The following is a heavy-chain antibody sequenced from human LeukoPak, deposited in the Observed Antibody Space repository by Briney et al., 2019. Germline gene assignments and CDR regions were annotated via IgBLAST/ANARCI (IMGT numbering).Heavy chain of an antibody. CDR1: GFTFSSYG. Sequence: PGGSLRLSCAASGFTFSSYGMHWVRQAPGKGLEWVAFIRYDGSNKYYADSVKGRFTISRDNSKNTLYLQMNSLRAEHTAVYYCAKDYSSGVTIFGVALDWGEGTLVTVSS. D-gene: IGHD3-3*01. CDR2: IRYDGSNK. J-gene: IGHJ4*02. CDR3: AKDYSSGVTIFGVALD. V-gene: IGHV3-30*02.